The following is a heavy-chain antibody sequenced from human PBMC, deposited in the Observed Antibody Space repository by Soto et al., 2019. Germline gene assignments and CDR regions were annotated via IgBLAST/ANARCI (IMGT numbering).Heavy chain of an antibody. J-gene: IGHJ3*02. CDR3: ASGEYDYVWGSYRSAI. V-gene: IGHV4-39*07. D-gene: IGHD3-16*02. CDR1: GGSISSGDYF. Sequence: SETLSLTCTVSGGSISSGDYFWAWIRQPPGKGLEWIGTISYNGTTYFNPSLKSRVTMSVDTSKNQFFLTLRSVTAADTAVYYCASGEYDYVWGSYRSAIWGQGTMVTVSS. CDR2: ISYNGTT.